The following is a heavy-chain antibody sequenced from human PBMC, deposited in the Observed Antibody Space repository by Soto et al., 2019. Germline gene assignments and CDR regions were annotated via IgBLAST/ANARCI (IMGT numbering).Heavy chain of an antibody. CDR3: AGLPWVYIWGSYLLDAFDI. CDR1: GGSFSGYY. J-gene: IGHJ3*02. CDR2: INHSGST. D-gene: IGHD3-16*02. Sequence: SETLSLTCAVYGGSFSGYYWSWIRQPPGKGLEWIGEINHSGSTNYNPSLKSRVTISVDTSKNQFSLKLSSVTAADTAVYYCAGLPWVYIWGSYLLDAFDIWGQGTMVTVSS. V-gene: IGHV4-34*01.